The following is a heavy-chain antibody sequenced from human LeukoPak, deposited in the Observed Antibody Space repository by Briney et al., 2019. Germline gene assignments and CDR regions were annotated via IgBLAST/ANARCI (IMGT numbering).Heavy chain of an antibody. D-gene: IGHD3-3*01. J-gene: IGHJ3*02. V-gene: IGHV4-61*03. CDR2: INYSGST. CDR3: ARFGGPHAFDI. CDR1: GYSISSNYY. Sequence: PSETLSLTCIVSGYSISSNYYWSWIRQPPGKGLEWIAYINYSGSTNYNPSLKSRVTISVDTSKNHFSLTLSSVTAADTAVYYCARFGGPHAFDIWGQGTMVTVSS.